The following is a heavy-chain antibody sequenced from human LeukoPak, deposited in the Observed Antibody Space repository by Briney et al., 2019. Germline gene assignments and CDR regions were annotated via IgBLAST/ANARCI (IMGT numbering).Heavy chain of an antibody. V-gene: IGHV3-64*01. CDR1: GFTFSSYA. J-gene: IGHJ4*02. Sequence: GGSLRLSCAASGFTFSSYAMSWVRQAPGKGLEYVSAISSNGGSTYYANSVKGRFTISRDNSKNTLYLQMGSLRAEDMAVYYCARDLRPPELYSGYDHGPPGYWGQGTLVTVSS. CDR3: ARDLRPPELYSGYDHGPPGY. CDR2: ISSNGGST. D-gene: IGHD5-12*01.